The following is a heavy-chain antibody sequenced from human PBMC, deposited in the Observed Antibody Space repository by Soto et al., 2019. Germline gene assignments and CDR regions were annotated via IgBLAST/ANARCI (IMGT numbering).Heavy chain of an antibody. J-gene: IGHJ6*02. CDR2: IYYSGST. D-gene: IGHD3-10*01. CDR3: ASGVSGGMGV. CDR1: GGSKSSYY. V-gene: IGHV4-59*01. Sequence: EILSITGTDAGGSKSSYYWYWIRQPPGKGLEWIGYIYYSGSTNYNTSLKSRVTISVETSKNQFSLKLSSVTAADTDVYYCASGVSGGMGVWGQGTAVTVSS.